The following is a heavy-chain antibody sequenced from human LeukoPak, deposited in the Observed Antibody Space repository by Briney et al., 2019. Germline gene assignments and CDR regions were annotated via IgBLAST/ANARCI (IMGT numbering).Heavy chain of an antibody. CDR2: ISNDGSKK. CDR3: ARALGGALLHALDI. D-gene: IGHD1-26*01. Sequence: GGSLRLSCAASGFTFSSYGMHWVRQAPGKGLEWVSVISNDGSKKYYADSVKGRFTISRDNSKNTLYLQMNSLRAEDTSVFFCARALGGALLHALDIWGQGTMVTVSS. CDR1: GFTFSSYG. V-gene: IGHV3-30*03. J-gene: IGHJ3*02.